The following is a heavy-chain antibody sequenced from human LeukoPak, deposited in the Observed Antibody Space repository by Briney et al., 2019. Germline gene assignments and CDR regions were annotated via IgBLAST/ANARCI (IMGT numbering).Heavy chain of an antibody. D-gene: IGHD2-2*02. Sequence: GGSLRLSCVASAFTVSSNFVSWVRQAPGKWLEWVSVLYSGGNTFYADSVKGRFTISRDNSKNTLYLQMNSLRAEDTAVYYCASAINRGSGISHFDYWGQGTLVTVSS. CDR2: LYSGGNT. CDR1: AFTVSSNF. V-gene: IGHV3-53*01. J-gene: IGHJ4*02. CDR3: ASAINRGSGISHFDY.